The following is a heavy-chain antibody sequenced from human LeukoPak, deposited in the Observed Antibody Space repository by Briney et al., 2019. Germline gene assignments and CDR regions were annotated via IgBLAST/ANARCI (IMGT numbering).Heavy chain of an antibody. V-gene: IGHV3-7*01. J-gene: IGHJ4*02. CDR1: GFTFSRHW. D-gene: IGHD3-22*01. Sequence: GGSLRLSCAASGFTFSRHWMSWVRQASGKGLELVANINKGGSEKHYVDSVKGRFTISRDNAKNSLYLQMNSLSAEDTAVYYCAREEGIDGSGYYYVLGYWGQGTLVTVSS. CDR3: AREEGIDGSGYYYVLGY. CDR2: INKGGSEK.